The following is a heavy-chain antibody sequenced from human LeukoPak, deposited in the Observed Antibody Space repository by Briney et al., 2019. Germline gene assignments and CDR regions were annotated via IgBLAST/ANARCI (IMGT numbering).Heavy chain of an antibody. J-gene: IGHJ5*02. Sequence: GGSLRLSCAASGFTFSNAWMSWVRQAPGKGLEWVGRIKSKTDGGTTDYAAPVKGRFTISRDDSKNTLYVQMNSLKTEDTAVYYCTTDGPSRYGGNWFDPWGQGTLVTVSS. D-gene: IGHD3-16*01. CDR3: TTDGPSRYGGNWFDP. CDR2: IKSKTDGGTT. CDR1: GFTFSNAW. V-gene: IGHV3-15*01.